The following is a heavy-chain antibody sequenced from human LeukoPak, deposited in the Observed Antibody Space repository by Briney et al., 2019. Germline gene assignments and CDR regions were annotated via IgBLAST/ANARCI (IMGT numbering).Heavy chain of an antibody. J-gene: IGHJ4*02. CDR2: ISTHNGKT. D-gene: IGHD2/OR15-2a*01. CDR3: ARQYCITTDCSLIQTYFDY. V-gene: IGHV1-18*01. CDR1: GYPFINYG. Sequence: SVKVSCKTSGYPFINYGINWVRQAPGQGLEWMGWISTHNGKTNYAQNFQGRITMTTDTSTSTAYLELRSLRYDDTTVYFCARQYCITTDCSLIQTYFDYWGQGTLVTVSS.